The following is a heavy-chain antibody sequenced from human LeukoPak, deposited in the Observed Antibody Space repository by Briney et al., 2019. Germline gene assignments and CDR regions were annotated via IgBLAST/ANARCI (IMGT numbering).Heavy chain of an antibody. CDR1: RYSFSNYD. D-gene: IGHD3-10*01. V-gene: IGHV1-8*03. Sequence: ASVKVSCKASRYSFSNYDINWVRQATGQGPEWIGWMNPNNGNKGFAQKFQGRVTISTDTSISTAYMELSSLRSEDTAVYYCARGQTENYYGSGGPNAFQIWGQGTMVTVSS. CDR3: ARGQTENYYGSGGPNAFQI. CDR2: MNPNNGNK. J-gene: IGHJ3*02.